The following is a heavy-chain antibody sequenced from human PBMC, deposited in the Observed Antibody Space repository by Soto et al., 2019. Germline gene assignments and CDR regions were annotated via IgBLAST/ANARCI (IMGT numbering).Heavy chain of an antibody. Sequence: SETLSLTCTVSGGSISSGDYYWSWIRQPPGKGLEWIGYIYYSGSTYYNPSLKSRVTISVDTSKNQFSLKLSSVTAADTAVYYCAREWSPGGFDYWGQGTLVTVSS. CDR1: GGSISSGDYY. V-gene: IGHV4-30-4*01. J-gene: IGHJ4*02. D-gene: IGHD2-15*01. CDR2: IYYSGST. CDR3: AREWSPGGFDY.